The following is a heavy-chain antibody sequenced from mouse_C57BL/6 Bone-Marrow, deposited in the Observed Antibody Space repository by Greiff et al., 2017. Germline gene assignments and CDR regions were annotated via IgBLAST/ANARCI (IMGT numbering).Heavy chain of an antibody. D-gene: IGHD2-3*01. CDR2: INPSNGGT. CDR1: GYTFTSYW. Sequence: QVQLKQSGTELVKPGASVKLSCKASGYTFTSYWMHWVKQRPGQGLEWIGNINPSNGGTNYNEKFKSKATLTVDKSSSTAYMQLSSLTSEDSAVYYCARSGDWLLRWYYSVWGTGTTVTVSS. CDR3: ARSGDWLLRWYYSV. J-gene: IGHJ1*03. V-gene: IGHV1-53*01.